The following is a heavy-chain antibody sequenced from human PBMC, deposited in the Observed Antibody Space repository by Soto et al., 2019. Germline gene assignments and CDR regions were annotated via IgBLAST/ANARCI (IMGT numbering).Heavy chain of an antibody. D-gene: IGHD3-22*01. J-gene: IGHJ3*02. CDR1: GGTFSSYA. Sequence: SVKVSCKASGGTFSSYAISWVRQAPGQGLEWMGGIIPIFGTANYAQKFQGRVTITADKSTSTAYMELSSLRSEDTAVYYCARVYYYDSSGYWEKNAFDIWGQGTMVTVSS. V-gene: IGHV1-69*06. CDR2: IIPIFGTA. CDR3: ARVYYYDSSGYWEKNAFDI.